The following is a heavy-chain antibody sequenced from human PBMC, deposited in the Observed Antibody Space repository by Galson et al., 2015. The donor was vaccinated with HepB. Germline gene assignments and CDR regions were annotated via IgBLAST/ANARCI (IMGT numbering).Heavy chain of an antibody. CDR2: ISYDGSNK. CDR3: ARDRGGSRDYYYMDV. D-gene: IGHD2-2*01. V-gene: IGHV3-30-3*01. J-gene: IGHJ6*03. CDR1: GFTFSSYA. Sequence: SLRLSCAASGFTFSSYAMHWVRQAPGKGLEWVAVISYDGSNKYYADSVKGRFTISRDNSKNTLYLQMNSLRAEDTAVYYCARDRGGSRDYYYMDVWGKGTTVTVSS.